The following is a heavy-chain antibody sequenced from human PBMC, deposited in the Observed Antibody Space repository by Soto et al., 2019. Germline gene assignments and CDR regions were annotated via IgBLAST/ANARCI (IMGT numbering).Heavy chain of an antibody. CDR2: PSYDGNNK. CDR3: ARWGTTGGFDL. V-gene: IGHV3-30*19. D-gene: IGHD3-16*01. CDR1: GFMFKSYV. Sequence: QLQLVESGGGVVQPGTSLRLSCTASGFMFKSYVMHWVRQAPGKGLEWVALPSYDGNNKYYGDSVKGRFTVSRDNSKNTLHLQMDSLRPEDTALYYCARWGTTGGFDLWGQGTLVSVSS. J-gene: IGHJ4*02.